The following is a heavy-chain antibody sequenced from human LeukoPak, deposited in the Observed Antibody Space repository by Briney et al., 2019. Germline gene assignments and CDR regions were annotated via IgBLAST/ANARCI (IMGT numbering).Heavy chain of an antibody. CDR2: ISWDGGST. Sequence: GGSLRLSCAASGFTLDGYAMHWVRQAPGKGLEGVSLISWDGGSTYYADSVKGRFTISRDNSKNSLYLQMNSLRAEDTALYYCAKDSGSSGWYYYYYYMDVWGKGTTVTVSS. V-gene: IGHV3-43D*03. CDR1: GFTLDGYA. J-gene: IGHJ6*03. CDR3: AKDSGSSGWYYYYYYMDV. D-gene: IGHD6-19*01.